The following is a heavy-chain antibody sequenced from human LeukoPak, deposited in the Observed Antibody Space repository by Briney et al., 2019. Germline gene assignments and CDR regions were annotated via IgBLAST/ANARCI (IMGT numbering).Heavy chain of an antibody. Sequence: SGTLSLTCAVSGGSISSDNWWSWVRQPPGKGLEWIGEIYHSGSTNYNPSLQSRVTMSVDTSKNQFSLKLSSVTAADTAVYYCARDPHLGSYDSSGYYYFPGAFDIWGQGTMVTVSS. V-gene: IGHV4-4*02. CDR3: ARDPHLGSYDSSGYYYFPGAFDI. D-gene: IGHD3-22*01. J-gene: IGHJ3*02. CDR1: GGSISSDNW. CDR2: IYHSGST.